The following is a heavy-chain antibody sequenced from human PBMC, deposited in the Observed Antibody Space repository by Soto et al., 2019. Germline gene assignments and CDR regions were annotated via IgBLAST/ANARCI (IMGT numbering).Heavy chain of an antibody. V-gene: IGHV3-48*03. CDR1: GFTFSRYE. CDR2: ISSSGSSI. Sequence: EVQLVESGGGLVQPGGSLRLSCVASGFTFSRYEMNWVRQAPGKGLEWVAYISSSGSSIFYADSVKGRFSISRDNDNSSLYLLMNSLRVDDTAVYFCATDRGYTTGWYGGALDFWGQGTLVSVSS. CDR3: ATDRGYTTGWYGGALDF. J-gene: IGHJ4*02. D-gene: IGHD6-19*01.